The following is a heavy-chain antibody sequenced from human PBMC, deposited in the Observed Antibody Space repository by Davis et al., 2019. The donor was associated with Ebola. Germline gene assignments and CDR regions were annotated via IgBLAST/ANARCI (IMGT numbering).Heavy chain of an antibody. V-gene: IGHV1-8*01. D-gene: IGHD3-22*01. Sequence: VKVSCKASGYPFTNYDINWVRQAPGQGLEWMGWMNPNSGNTDYAQKFQGRVTMTRDTSITTAYMELSSLRSTDTAVYFCARTNFHFDSSGQGYSFDYWGQGTLVTISS. J-gene: IGHJ4*02. CDR2: MNPNSGNT. CDR3: ARTNFHFDSSGQGYSFDY. CDR1: GYPFTNYD.